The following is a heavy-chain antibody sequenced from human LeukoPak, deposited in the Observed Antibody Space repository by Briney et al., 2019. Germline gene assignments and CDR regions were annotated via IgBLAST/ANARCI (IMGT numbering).Heavy chain of an antibody. CDR3: ARVSGIVVVVAAMAYEGWFDP. CDR2: ISSSSSYI. J-gene: IGHJ5*02. Sequence: GGSLRLSCAASGFTFSSYSMNWVRQAPGKGLEWVSSISSSSSYIYYADSVKGRFTISRDNAKNSLYLQMNSLRAEDTAVYYCARVSGIVVVVAAMAYEGWFDPWGQGTLVTVSS. D-gene: IGHD2-15*01. CDR1: GFTFSSYS. V-gene: IGHV3-21*01.